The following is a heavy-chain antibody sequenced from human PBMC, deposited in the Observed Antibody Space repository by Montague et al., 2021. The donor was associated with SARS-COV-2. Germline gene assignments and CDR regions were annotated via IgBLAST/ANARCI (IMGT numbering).Heavy chain of an antibody. D-gene: IGHD6-13*01. CDR2: INHSGST. CDR1: GGSFSGYY. CDR3: ARKGLHSSSWYYYYYGMDV. Sequence: SETLSLTCAVYGGSFSGYYWSWIRQPPGKGLEWIGEINHSGSTNYNPSLKSRVTISVDTSRNQSSLKLSSVTAADTAVYYCARKGLHSSSWYYYYYGMDVWGQGTTVTVS. V-gene: IGHV4-34*01. J-gene: IGHJ6*02.